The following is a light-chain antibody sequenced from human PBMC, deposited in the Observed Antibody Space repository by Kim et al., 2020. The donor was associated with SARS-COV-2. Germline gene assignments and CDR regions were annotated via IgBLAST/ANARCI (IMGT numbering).Light chain of an antibody. CDR2: GAS. CDR3: QQYASSLT. V-gene: IGKV3-20*01. Sequence: EIVLTQSPGTLSLSPGERATLSCRASQSVSSSYLAWYQQKPGQAPRLLIYGASSRATGIPDRFSGSGSGTDFTLTISRLEPEDFAVYYCQQYASSLTIGGGTKVDIK. CDR1: QSVSSSY. J-gene: IGKJ4*01.